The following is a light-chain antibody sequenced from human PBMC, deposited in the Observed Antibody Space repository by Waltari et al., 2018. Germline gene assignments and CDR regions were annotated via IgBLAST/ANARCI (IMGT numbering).Light chain of an antibody. CDR1: QSVLYSSNNKNY. J-gene: IGKJ1*01. V-gene: IGKV4-1*01. CDR2: WAS. Sequence: DIVMTQPPDSLAVSLGERAPINCKPSQSVLYSSNNKNYLAWYQQKPGQPPKLLIYWASTRESGVPDRFSGSGSGTDFTLTISSLQAEDVAVYYCQQYYSTPPWTFGQGTKVEIK. CDR3: QQYYSTPPWT.